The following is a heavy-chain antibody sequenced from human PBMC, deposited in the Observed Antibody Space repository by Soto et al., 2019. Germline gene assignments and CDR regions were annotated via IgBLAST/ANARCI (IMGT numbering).Heavy chain of an antibody. Sequence: EVQLSESGGNLIQPGESLRISCAASGFTFNNYAMNWVRQAPGKGLEWVSAVSGSGGSTYYADSVKGRFTISRDNSKNTLYLQMNNRRVDDTAVYYCAKGDRGYCSGGSCYLGDYWGQGIMVTVSS. CDR1: GFTFNNYA. V-gene: IGHV3-23*01. D-gene: IGHD2-15*01. J-gene: IGHJ4*02. CDR2: VSGSGGST. CDR3: AKGDRGYCSGGSCYLGDY.